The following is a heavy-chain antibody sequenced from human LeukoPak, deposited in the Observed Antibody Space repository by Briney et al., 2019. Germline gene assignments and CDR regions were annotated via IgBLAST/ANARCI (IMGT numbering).Heavy chain of an antibody. V-gene: IGHV3-74*01. CDR1: GFTFSSHL. CDR3: VRKFATGD. J-gene: IGHJ4*02. CDR2: VKSDGTAT. D-gene: IGHD1-14*01. Sequence: PGGSLRLSCAASGFTFSSHLMHWVRQAQGTGLVWVSSVKSDGTATNYADSVKGRFTISRDNAKNTLYLQMNCLRVEDTAVYYCVRKFATGDWGQGTLATVSS.